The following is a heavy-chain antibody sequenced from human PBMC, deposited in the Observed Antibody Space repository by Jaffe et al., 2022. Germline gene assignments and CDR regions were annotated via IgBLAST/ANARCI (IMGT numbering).Heavy chain of an antibody. CDR2: INHSGST. V-gene: IGHV4-34*01. Sequence: QVQLQQWGAGLLKPSETLSLTCAVYGGSFSGFYWSWIRQPPGKGLEWIGEINHSGSTNYNPSLKSRLTISVDTSKNHFSLKLSSVTAADTAVYYCARGLSWVTIFGVVNEIGAFDIWGQGTMVTVSS. CDR1: GGSFSGFY. CDR3: ARGLSWVTIFGVVNEIGAFDI. D-gene: IGHD3-3*01. J-gene: IGHJ3*02.